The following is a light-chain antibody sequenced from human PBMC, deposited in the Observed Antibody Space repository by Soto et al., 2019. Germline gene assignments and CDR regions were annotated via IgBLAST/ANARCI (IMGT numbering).Light chain of an antibody. CDR3: QQRSNLIT. J-gene: IGKJ5*01. CDR1: QSVSSY. Sequence: IVFTQSPTPPSLSPGEKATRSFRASQSVSSYLAWYQQKPGQAPRLLIYDASNRATGIPARFSGSGSGTDFTLTISSLEPEDFAVYYCQQRSNLITFGQGTRLEIK. CDR2: DAS. V-gene: IGKV3-11*01.